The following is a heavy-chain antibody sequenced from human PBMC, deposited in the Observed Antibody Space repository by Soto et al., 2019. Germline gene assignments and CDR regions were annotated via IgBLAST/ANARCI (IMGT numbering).Heavy chain of an antibody. Sequence: GGSLRLSCAASGFTFSNAWMNWVRQAPGKGLEWVGRIKRKTDGGTTDYAAPVKGRFTISRDDSKNTLYLQMNSLKTEDTAVYYCTTEIWFGELPNLNWGQGTLVTVSS. CDR3: TTEIWFGELPNLN. CDR1: GFTFSNAW. V-gene: IGHV3-15*07. J-gene: IGHJ4*02. D-gene: IGHD3-10*01. CDR2: IKRKTDGGTT.